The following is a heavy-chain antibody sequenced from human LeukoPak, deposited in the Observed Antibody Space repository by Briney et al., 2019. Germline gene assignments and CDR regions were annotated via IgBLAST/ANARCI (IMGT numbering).Heavy chain of an antibody. V-gene: IGHV1-2*04. CDR1: GYTFTGHY. J-gene: IGHJ6*02. D-gene: IGHD3-10*01. CDR3: ARDYRMVRGAIRYYYYGMDV. Sequence: ASVKVSCKASGYTFTGHYMHWVRQAPGQGLEWMGWINPNSGGTNYAQKFQGWVTMTRDTSISTAYMELSRLRSDDTAVYYCARDYRMVRGAIRYYYYGMDVWGQGTTVTVSS. CDR2: INPNSGGT.